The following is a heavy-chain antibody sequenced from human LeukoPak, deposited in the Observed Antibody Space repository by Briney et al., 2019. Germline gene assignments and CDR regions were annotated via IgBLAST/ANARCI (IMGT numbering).Heavy chain of an antibody. V-gene: IGHV3-23*01. Sequence: GGSLRLSCAASGLILSNFAMTWVRQAPRKGLEWVSSITISGDDTFYADSVKGRFTISRDNSKNTLYLQMDSLKAEDTAVYYCANSVTSRRTPIPPYFDYWGQGTLVTVSS. D-gene: IGHD6-6*01. J-gene: IGHJ4*02. CDR1: GLILSNFA. CDR2: ITISGDDT. CDR3: ANSVTSRRTPIPPYFDY.